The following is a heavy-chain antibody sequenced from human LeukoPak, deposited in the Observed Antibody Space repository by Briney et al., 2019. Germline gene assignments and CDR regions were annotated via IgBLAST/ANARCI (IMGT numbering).Heavy chain of an antibody. Sequence: GGSLRLSCAASGFTFSTYWMTWVRQAPGKGLERVANIKLDGSDKYYVDSLKGRFTISRDNAKNSLYLQMNSLRAEDTAVYYCARDQLARYPATFDSWGQGTLVTVSS. CDR1: GFTFSTYW. D-gene: IGHD3-3*02. V-gene: IGHV3-7*01. CDR2: IKLDGSDK. CDR3: ARDQLARYPATFDS. J-gene: IGHJ4*02.